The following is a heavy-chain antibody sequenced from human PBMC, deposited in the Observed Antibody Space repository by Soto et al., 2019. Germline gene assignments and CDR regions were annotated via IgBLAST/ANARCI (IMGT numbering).Heavy chain of an antibody. CDR3: STGSPFSGSVFDY. CDR1: GCSFRTTW. V-gene: IGHV3-15*05. CDR2: IKSKSAGETT. Sequence: PXESLKISCAASGCSFRTTWMAWVRQAPGKGLEWVGLIKSKSAGETTDYADPVKGRFTISRDDSKDTLYLHMDSLETGDTAVYYCSTGSPFSGSVFDYWGQGTLVTVSS. D-gene: IGHD1-26*01. J-gene: IGHJ4*02.